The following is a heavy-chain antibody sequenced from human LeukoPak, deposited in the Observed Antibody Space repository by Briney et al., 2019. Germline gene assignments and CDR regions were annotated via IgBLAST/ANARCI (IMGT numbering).Heavy chain of an antibody. Sequence: QPGGSLRLSCAASGFTFSSYWMSWVRQAPGKGLEWVANIKQGGSDTYYVDSVKGRFTISKDNAKNSLYLQMSSLRAGDTAVYYCARLRYSRSWVFFDFWGQGTLVTVSS. CDR3: ARLRYSRSWVFFDF. CDR1: GFTFSSYW. J-gene: IGHJ4*02. D-gene: IGHD6-13*01. CDR2: IKQGGSDT. V-gene: IGHV3-7*05.